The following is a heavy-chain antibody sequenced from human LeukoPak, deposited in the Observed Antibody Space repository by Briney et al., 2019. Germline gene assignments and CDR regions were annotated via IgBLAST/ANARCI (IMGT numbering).Heavy chain of an antibody. J-gene: IGHJ4*02. CDR3: AHRRDWGSDFDY. Sequence: SGPTLVNPTQTLTRTCTFSGFSLSTSGVGVGWIRQPPGKALEWLALIYWDDDKHNSPSLKSSITITKDTSKNQVVHTMTNMDPVDTATYYCAHRRDWGSDFDYWGQGTLVTVSS. CDR2: IYWDDDK. V-gene: IGHV2-5*02. D-gene: IGHD7-27*01. CDR1: GFSLSTSGVG.